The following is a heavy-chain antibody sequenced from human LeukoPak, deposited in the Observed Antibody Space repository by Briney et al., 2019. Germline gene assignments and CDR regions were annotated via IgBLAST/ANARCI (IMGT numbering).Heavy chain of an antibody. CDR3: ASPSFGYSYGLLDY. Sequence: ASVKVSCKASGGTFSSYAISWVRQAPGQGLEWMGGIIPIFGTANYAQKFQGRVTITTDESTSTAYMELSSLRSEDTAVYYCASPSFGYSYGLLDYWGQGTLVTVSS. V-gene: IGHV1-69*05. D-gene: IGHD5-18*01. J-gene: IGHJ4*02. CDR2: IIPIFGTA. CDR1: GGTFSSYA.